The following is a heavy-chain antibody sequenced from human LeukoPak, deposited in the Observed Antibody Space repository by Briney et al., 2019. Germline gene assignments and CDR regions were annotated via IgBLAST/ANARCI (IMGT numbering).Heavy chain of an antibody. CDR3: ASPIFYYDGSGYYFDY. CDR2: ISGSGGST. J-gene: IGHJ4*02. Sequence: GGSLRLSCAASGFTFSSYAMSWVRQAPGKGLEWVSAISGSGGSTYYADSVKGRFTISRDNSKNTLYLQMNSLRAEDTAVYYCASPIFYYDGSGYYFDYWGQGTLVTVSS. D-gene: IGHD3-22*01. CDR1: GFTFSSYA. V-gene: IGHV3-23*01.